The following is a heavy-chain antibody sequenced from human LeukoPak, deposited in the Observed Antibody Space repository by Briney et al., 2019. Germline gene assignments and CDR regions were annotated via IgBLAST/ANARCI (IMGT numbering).Heavy chain of an antibody. Sequence: GGSLRLSCAASGFTVSSNYMSWVRQAPGKGLEWVSVIYSGGSTYYADSVKGRFTISRDNAKNSLYLQMNSLRDEDTAVYFCARYGSGWGFDYWGQGTLVTVSS. CDR2: IYSGGST. D-gene: IGHD6-19*01. V-gene: IGHV3-53*01. CDR1: GFTVSSNY. CDR3: ARYGSGWGFDY. J-gene: IGHJ4*02.